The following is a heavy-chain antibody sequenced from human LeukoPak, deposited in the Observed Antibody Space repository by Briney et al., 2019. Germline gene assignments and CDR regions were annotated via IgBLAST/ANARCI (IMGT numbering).Heavy chain of an antibody. J-gene: IGHJ4*02. V-gene: IGHV4-59*01. Sequence: PSETLSLTCTVSGGSTSSYYWSWIRQPPGKGLEWIGYIYYSGSTNYNPSLKSRVTISVDTSKNQFSLKLSSVTAADTAVYYCARDRIGSGWYLFDYWGQGTLVTVSS. CDR1: GGSTSSYY. CDR3: ARDRIGSGWYLFDY. CDR2: IYYSGST. D-gene: IGHD6-19*01.